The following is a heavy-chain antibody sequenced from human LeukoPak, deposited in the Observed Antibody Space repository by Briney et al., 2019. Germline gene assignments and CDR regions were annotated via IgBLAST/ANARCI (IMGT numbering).Heavy chain of an antibody. CDR1: GFTFSDYY. V-gene: IGHV3-11*01. J-gene: IGHJ4*02. Sequence: GGSLRLSCAASGFTFSDYYMSWIRQAPGKGLEWVSYISSSGSTIYYADSVKGRFTISRDNAKNSLYLQMNSLKTKDTAVYYCTRHKPNNGYGNFDYWGQGTLVTVSS. CDR2: ISSSGSTI. CDR3: TRHKPNNGYGNFDY. D-gene: IGHD5-12*01.